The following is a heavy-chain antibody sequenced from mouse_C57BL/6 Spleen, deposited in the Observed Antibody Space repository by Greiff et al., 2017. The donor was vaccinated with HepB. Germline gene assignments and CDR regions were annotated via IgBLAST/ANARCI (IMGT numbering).Heavy chain of an antibody. CDR1: GFTFSSYA. Sequence: VKVVESGGGLVKPGGSLKLSCAASGFTFSSYAMSWVRQTPEKRLEWVATISDGGSYTYYPDNVKGRFTISRDNAKNNLYLQMSHLKSEDTAMYYCARDPPREYYFDYWGQGTTLTVSS. J-gene: IGHJ2*01. CDR2: ISDGGSYT. V-gene: IGHV5-4*01. CDR3: ARDPPREYYFDY.